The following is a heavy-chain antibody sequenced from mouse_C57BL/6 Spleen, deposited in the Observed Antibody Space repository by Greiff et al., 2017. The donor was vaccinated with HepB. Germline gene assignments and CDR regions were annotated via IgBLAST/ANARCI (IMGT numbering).Heavy chain of an antibody. V-gene: IGHV14-3*01. Sequence: EVQLQQSVAELVRPGASVKLSCTASGFNIKNTYMHWVKQRPEQGLEWIGKIDPANGNTNYAPKFQGKATITADTSSNTAYLQLSSLTSEDTAIYYCARGGYDGYYLAWFAYWGQGTLVTVSA. D-gene: IGHD2-3*01. J-gene: IGHJ3*01. CDR1: GFNIKNTY. CDR2: IDPANGNT. CDR3: ARGGYDGYYLAWFAY.